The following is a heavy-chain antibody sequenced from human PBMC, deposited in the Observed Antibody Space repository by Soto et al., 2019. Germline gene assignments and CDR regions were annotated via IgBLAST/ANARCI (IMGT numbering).Heavy chain of an antibody. J-gene: IGHJ5*02. CDR1: GYTFTSYG. CDR3: ARDRHYYDSSYPFDP. CDR2: ISAYNGNT. D-gene: IGHD3-22*01. Sequence: QVQLVQSGAEVKKPGASLKVSCKASGYTFTSYGISWVRQAPGQGLEWMGWISAYNGNTNYTQKLQGRVTMTTDTSTSTAYMELRSLRSDDTAVYYCARDRHYYDSSYPFDPWGQGTLVTVSP. V-gene: IGHV1-18*04.